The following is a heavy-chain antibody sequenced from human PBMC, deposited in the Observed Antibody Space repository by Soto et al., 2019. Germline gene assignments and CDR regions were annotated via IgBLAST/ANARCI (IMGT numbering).Heavy chain of an antibody. CDR2: ISAYNGNT. J-gene: IGHJ4*02. CDR1: GYTFTSYG. V-gene: IGHV1-18*01. CDR3: ARGIEMATSPIFAMFEMATSPIFDY. Sequence: QVQLVQSGAEVKKPGASVKVSCKASGYTFTSYGISWVRQAPGQGLEWMGWISAYNGNTNYAQKLQGRVTMTTDTSTSTAYMELRSLRSDDTAVYYCARGIEMATSPIFAMFEMATSPIFDYWGQGTLVTVSS. D-gene: IGHD5-12*01.